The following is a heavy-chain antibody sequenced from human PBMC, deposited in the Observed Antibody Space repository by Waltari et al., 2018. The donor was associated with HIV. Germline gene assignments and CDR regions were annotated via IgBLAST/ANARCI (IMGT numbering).Heavy chain of an antibody. J-gene: IGHJ5*02. CDR3: TRHGAGNWFDP. CDR1: GFTFSGSA. D-gene: IGHD2-15*01. V-gene: IGHV3-73*02. CDR2: IRSKANSYAT. Sequence: EVQLVESGGGLVQPGGSLKLSCAASGFTFSGSAMHWVRQASGKGLEWVGRIRSKANSYATAYAASVKGRFTISRDDSKNTAYLQMNSLKTEDTAVYYCTRHGAGNWFDPWGQGTLVTVSS.